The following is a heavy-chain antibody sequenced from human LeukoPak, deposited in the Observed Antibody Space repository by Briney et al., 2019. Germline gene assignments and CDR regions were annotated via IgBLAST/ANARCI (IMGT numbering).Heavy chain of an antibody. Sequence: TGGSLRLSCAASGFTFSSYAMSWVRQAPGKGLEWVSVIYSDGSTYYTDSVKGRFTISRDNSKNTLYLQMNSLRAEDTAVYYCAAYDFWSGYSAGIDYWGQGTLVTVSS. J-gene: IGHJ4*02. CDR3: AAYDFWSGYSAGIDY. V-gene: IGHV3-23*03. D-gene: IGHD3-3*01. CDR2: IYSDGST. CDR1: GFTFSSYA.